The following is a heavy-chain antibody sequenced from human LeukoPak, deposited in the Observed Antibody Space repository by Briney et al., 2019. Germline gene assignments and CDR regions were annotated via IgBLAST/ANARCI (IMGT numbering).Heavy chain of an antibody. Sequence: GGSLRLSCAASEFVFSTYYMHWVRQAPGKGLEWVSSIRGESDYIYYRDSVKGRFTISGDNAKNSLYLQMNRLRVEDTAVYFCVREHYDFFLDYWGQGTLVTVSS. V-gene: IGHV3-21*06. J-gene: IGHJ4*02. D-gene: IGHD3-3*01. CDR1: EFVFSTYY. CDR2: IRGESDYI. CDR3: VREHYDFFLDY.